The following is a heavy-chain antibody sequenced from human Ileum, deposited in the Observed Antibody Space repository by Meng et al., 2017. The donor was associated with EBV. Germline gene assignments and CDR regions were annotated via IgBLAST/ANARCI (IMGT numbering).Heavy chain of an antibody. J-gene: IGHJ4*02. CDR1: GGSISSSNW. Sequence: QVQLEVSGPGWVKPSGTLSLTCAVSGGSISSSNWWSWVRQPPGKGLEWIGEIYHSGSTNYNPFLKSRVTISVDKSKNQFSLNLSSVTAADTAVYYCVRRGSGNFHDYWGQGTLVTVSS. D-gene: IGHD2/OR15-2a*01. V-gene: IGHV4-4*02. CDR3: VRRGSGNFHDY. CDR2: IYHSGST.